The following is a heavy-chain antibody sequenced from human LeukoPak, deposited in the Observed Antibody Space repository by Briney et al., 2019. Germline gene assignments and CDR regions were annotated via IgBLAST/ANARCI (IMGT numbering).Heavy chain of an antibody. CDR1: GYTFTSYD. J-gene: IGHJ4*02. D-gene: IGHD6-13*01. Sequence: GASVKVSCKASGYTFTSYDINWVRQAAGQGLEWMGWMNPNSGNTGYAQKFQGRVTMTRNTSIGTAYMELSSLRSEDTAVCYCARQSSSSFDYWGQGTLVTVSS. V-gene: IGHV1-8*01. CDR3: ARQSSSSFDY. CDR2: MNPNSGNT.